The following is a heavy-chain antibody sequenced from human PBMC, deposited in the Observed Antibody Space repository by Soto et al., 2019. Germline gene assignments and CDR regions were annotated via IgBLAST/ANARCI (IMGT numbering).Heavy chain of an antibody. D-gene: IGHD2-2*01. CDR1: GHTFHNYA. CDR3: GKESGGIELVPAAQN. CDR2: ISGSGGST. J-gene: IGHJ4*02. Sequence: EVQLLESGGGLEQPGGSLRLSCVGSGHTFHNYAMTWVRQAPGKGLEWVSGISGSGGSTYYADSGRGRFTISRDDSKNRLYLQMNSLGAEDTAEYYWGKESGGIELVPAAQNWGQGTPVPVPS. V-gene: IGHV3-23*01.